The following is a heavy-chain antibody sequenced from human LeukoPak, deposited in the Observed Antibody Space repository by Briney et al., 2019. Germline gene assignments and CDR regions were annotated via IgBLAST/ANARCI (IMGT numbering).Heavy chain of an antibody. CDR1: GFTLSSHS. CDR2: ISSSSSYI. Sequence: GGSLRLSCAAYGFTLSSHSMDWVRQAPGKGLEWVSSISSSSSYIHSADSVKGRFTISRDNAKNSLYLQMNSLRAEDTAVYYCARDLYDSGAYSSPIDYWGQGTLVTVSS. V-gene: IGHV3-21*01. J-gene: IGHJ4*02. D-gene: IGHD3-22*01. CDR3: ARDLYDSGAYSSPIDY.